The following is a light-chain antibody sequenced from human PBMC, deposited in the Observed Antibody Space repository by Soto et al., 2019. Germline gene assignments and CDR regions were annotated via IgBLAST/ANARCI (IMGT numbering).Light chain of an antibody. Sequence: QAVVTQEPSLTVSPGGTVTLTCGSSTGTLTSGHFPYWFQQKPGQAPRALIFVTSNRHSWTPARFSGSLLGGKAALTLSGAQPEDEADYYCLLYYSGARVFGGGTKLTVL. CDR3: LLYYSGARV. CDR1: TGTLTSGHF. V-gene: IGLV7-46*01. CDR2: VTS. J-gene: IGLJ2*01.